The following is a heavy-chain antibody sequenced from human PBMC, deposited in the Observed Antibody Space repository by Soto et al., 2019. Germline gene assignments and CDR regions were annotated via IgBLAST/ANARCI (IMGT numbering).Heavy chain of an antibody. V-gene: IGHV4-59*08. CDR2: IYYSGST. CDR3: ARLAPEGGSVS. D-gene: IGHD1-26*01. Sequence: PSETLSLSCTVSGGSISSYYWSWIRQPPGKGLEWIGYIYYSGSTNYNPSLKSRVTISVDTSKNQFSLKLSSVTAADTAVYYCARLAPEGGSVSWGQGTLVTVSS. J-gene: IGHJ5*02. CDR1: GGSISSYY.